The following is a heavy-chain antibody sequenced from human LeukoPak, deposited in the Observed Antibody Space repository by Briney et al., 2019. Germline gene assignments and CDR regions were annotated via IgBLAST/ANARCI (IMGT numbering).Heavy chain of an antibody. CDR3: ARMKGYSYGYQDY. Sequence: PGGSLRLSCAASGFTFDDYGMSWVRHAPGKGLEWVSGINWNGGSTDYADSVKGRFTISRDNAKNSLYLQMNSLRAEDAALYYCARMKGYSYGYQDYWGQGTLVTVSS. CDR2: INWNGGST. J-gene: IGHJ4*02. V-gene: IGHV3-20*04. D-gene: IGHD5-18*01. CDR1: GFTFDDYG.